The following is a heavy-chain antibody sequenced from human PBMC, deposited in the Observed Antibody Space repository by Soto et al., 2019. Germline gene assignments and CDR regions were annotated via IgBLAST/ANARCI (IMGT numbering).Heavy chain of an antibody. CDR2: ISGSGGST. Sequence: GGSLRLSCAASGFTFSSYAMSWVRQAPGTGLERVSAISGSGGSTYYADSVKGRFTISRDNSKNTLYLEMNSLRAEDMAVYYCAKDLGYCTNGVCYRGDDAFDTWGQGTMVTVSS. CDR3: AKDLGYCTNGVCYRGDDAFDT. CDR1: GFTFSSYA. D-gene: IGHD2-8*01. V-gene: IGHV3-23*01. J-gene: IGHJ3*02.